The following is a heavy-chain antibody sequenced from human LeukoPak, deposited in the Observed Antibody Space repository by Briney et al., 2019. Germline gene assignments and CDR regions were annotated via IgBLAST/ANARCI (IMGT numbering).Heavy chain of an antibody. CDR1: GGSISSYY. Sequence: SETLSLTCTVSGGSISSYYWSWIRQPPGKGLEWIGYIYYSGSTNYNPSLKSRVTISVDTSKNQFSLKLSSVTAADTAVYYCARRRITMVRGADENKYYYYYYMDVWGKGTTVTVSS. CDR2: IYYSGST. J-gene: IGHJ6*03. CDR3: ARRRITMVRGADENKYYYYYYMDV. D-gene: IGHD3-10*01. V-gene: IGHV4-59*01.